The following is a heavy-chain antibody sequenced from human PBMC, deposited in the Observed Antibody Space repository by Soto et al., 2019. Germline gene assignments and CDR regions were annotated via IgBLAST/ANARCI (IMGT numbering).Heavy chain of an antibody. CDR1: TFTFSSYA. V-gene: IGHV3-23*01. CDR2: INSNGGST. CDR3: AKALGLLEWTPSFDF. Sequence: EVQLLESGGGLVQPGGSLRLSCAASTFTFSSYAMSWVRQAPGKGLEWVSAINSNGGSTYYADSVKGRFTIFRDNSKSTLYLQINSLRAEDTAVYYCAKALGLLEWTPSFDFWGQGTLVTASS. J-gene: IGHJ4*02. D-gene: IGHD3-3*01.